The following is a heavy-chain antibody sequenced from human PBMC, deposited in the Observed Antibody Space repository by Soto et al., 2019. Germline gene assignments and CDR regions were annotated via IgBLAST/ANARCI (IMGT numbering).Heavy chain of an antibody. Sequence: QVHLVQSGAEVQNPGASVNVSCTGSGYDFTTYGITWVRQAPGQGLEWMAWLSAHNGNTNYAPNLQGRVTGTRYTTACTAHIVGMSLRSHAPAAYFWARVSYGDYCGQVALVTASS. V-gene: IGHV1-18*01. CDR2: LSAHNGNT. J-gene: IGHJ4*02. CDR3: ARVSYGDY. D-gene: IGHD3-10*01. CDR1: GYDFTTYG.